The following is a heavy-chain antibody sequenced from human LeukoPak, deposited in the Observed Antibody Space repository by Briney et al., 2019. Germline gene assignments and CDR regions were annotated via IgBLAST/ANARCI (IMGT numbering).Heavy chain of an antibody. J-gene: IGHJ1*01. V-gene: IGHV3-48*01. Sequence: GGSLRLSCAASGFTFSSYSMNWVRQAPGKGLEWISYITSSSSNIYYADSVKGRFTISRDHAKNSVYLQMDSLRAEDTAVYYCARSAFYYDSDSYYSAEYFQHWGQGTLVTVSP. CDR3: ARSAFYYDSDSYYSAEYFQH. D-gene: IGHD3-22*01. CDR2: ITSSSSNI. CDR1: GFTFSSYS.